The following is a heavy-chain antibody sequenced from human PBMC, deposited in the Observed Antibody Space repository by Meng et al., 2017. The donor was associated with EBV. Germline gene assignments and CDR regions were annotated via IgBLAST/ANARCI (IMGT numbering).Heavy chain of an antibody. CDR1: GGTFSSFS. D-gene: IGHD6-13*01. CDR2: IIPIFGTA. J-gene: IGHJ4*02. V-gene: IGHV1-69*06. Sequence: VQVVASGAAVQQPGSSVKVSCKASGGTFSSFSISWVRQAPGQGLEWMGGIIPIFGTANYAQKFQGRVTITADKSTSTAYMELSSLRSEDTAVYYCARAEIAAAGRLDYWGQGTLVTVSS. CDR3: ARAEIAAAGRLDY.